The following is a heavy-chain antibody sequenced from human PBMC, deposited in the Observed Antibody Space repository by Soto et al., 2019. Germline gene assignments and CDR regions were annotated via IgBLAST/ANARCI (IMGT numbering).Heavy chain of an antibody. D-gene: IGHD6-13*01. J-gene: IGHJ5*02. CDR2: ISGSGSSI. Sequence: EVQLLESGGGLVQPGGSLRLSCAASGFTFSNYAMTWVRQAPGKGLEWVSGISGSGSSIYYADSVKSRFTISRDNSKNTLYLQMKSLRAEDTAVYYCAKGGDSSSWKNWFDPWGQGTLVTVSS. V-gene: IGHV3-23*01. CDR3: AKGGDSSSWKNWFDP. CDR1: GFTFSNYA.